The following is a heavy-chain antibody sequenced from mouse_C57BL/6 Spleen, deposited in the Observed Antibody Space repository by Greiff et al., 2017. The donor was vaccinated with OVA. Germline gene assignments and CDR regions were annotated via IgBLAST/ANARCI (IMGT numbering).Heavy chain of an antibody. D-gene: IGHD2-4*01. CDR2: FYPGSGNT. CDR1: GYTFTDYY. J-gene: IGHJ1*03. CDR3: ARSDYDYDDGYWYFDV. Sequence: QVQLQQSGAELVRPGASVKLSCKASGYTFTDYYINWVKQRPGQGLEWIARFYPGSGNTYYNEKFKGKATLTAEKSSSTAYMQLSSLTSEDSAVYFCARSDYDYDDGYWYFDVWGTGTTVTVSS. V-gene: IGHV1-76*01.